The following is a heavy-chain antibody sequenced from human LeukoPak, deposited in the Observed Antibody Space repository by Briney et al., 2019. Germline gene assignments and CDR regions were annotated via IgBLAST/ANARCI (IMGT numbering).Heavy chain of an antibody. D-gene: IGHD3-22*01. CDR2: ISSSGSTI. CDR3: ARGRSYDSGVYNWFDP. J-gene: IGHJ5*02. Sequence: GGSLRLSCAASGFTFSSYEMNWVRQAPGKGLEWVSYISSSGSTIYYADSVKGRFTISRDNAKNSLYLQMNSLRAEDTAVYYCARGRSYDSGVYNWFDPWGQGTLVTVSS. V-gene: IGHV3-48*03. CDR1: GFTFSSYE.